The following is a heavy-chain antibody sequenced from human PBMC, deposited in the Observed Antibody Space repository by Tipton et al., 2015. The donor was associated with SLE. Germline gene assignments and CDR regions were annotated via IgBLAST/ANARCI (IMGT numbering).Heavy chain of an antibody. Sequence: VQLVQSGAEVKKPGESLKISCKGSGYSFTRYWIACVRQMSGKGLGWMGIIYPGDSDTRYSQSFQGQVTISADKSISTAYLQWSSLKASDTALYYCARPSDSSYCIGGSCYWDGFDIWGQGTMVTVSS. CDR3: ARPSDSSYCIGGSCYWDGFDI. J-gene: IGHJ3*02. CDR2: IYPGDSDT. CDR1: GYSFTRYW. V-gene: IGHV5-51*03. D-gene: IGHD2-15*01.